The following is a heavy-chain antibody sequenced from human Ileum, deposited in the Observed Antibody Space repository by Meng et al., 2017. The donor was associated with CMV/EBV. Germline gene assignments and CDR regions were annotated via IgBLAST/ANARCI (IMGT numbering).Heavy chain of an antibody. Sequence: QGSAPVLVTLWLSLSLLCSIPGGSITSHYWSWIRQPAGKGLEWIGRIYVSGSTNYNPSLKSRVTMSVDTSKNQFSLKLSSVTAADTAIYYCAKGTGVTDPFDYWGQGTLVTVSS. CDR2: IYVSGST. J-gene: IGHJ4*02. CDR3: AKGTGVTDPFDY. D-gene: IGHD1-14*01. V-gene: IGHV4-4*07. CDR1: GGSITSHY.